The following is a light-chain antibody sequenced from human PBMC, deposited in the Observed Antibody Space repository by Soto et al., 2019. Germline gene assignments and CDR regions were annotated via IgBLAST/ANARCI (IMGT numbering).Light chain of an antibody. Sequence: EIVLTQSPGTLSLSPGERATLSCRASQSVSKNYVAWYQQKPGQAPRLLIDDAFNRATGIPDRFSGSGSGPDFTLTISRLEPEDFAVYYCQQCAQTPLTFGQGTKVEIK. CDR3: QQCAQTPLT. CDR1: QSVSKNY. V-gene: IGKV3-20*01. J-gene: IGKJ1*01. CDR2: DAF.